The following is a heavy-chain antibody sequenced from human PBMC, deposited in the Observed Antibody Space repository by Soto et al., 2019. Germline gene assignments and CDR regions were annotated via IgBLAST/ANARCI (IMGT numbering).Heavy chain of an antibody. CDR3: ATETIRKCSGLFDY. D-gene: IGHD2-15*01. Sequence: ASVKVSCKASGFTLLNDYIHWVRQAPRQGLEWMGMINPSTGATRYSQQFRGRVTVTWDTSTSTVYMELSSLRSEDTAVYYCATETIRKCSGLFDYWGQGALVTVSS. CDR1: GFTLLNDY. V-gene: IGHV1-46*01. J-gene: IGHJ4*02. CDR2: INPSTGAT.